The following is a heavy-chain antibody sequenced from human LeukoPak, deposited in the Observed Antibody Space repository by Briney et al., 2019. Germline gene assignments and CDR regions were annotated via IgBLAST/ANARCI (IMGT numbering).Heavy chain of an antibody. CDR1: GGTFSSYA. D-gene: IGHD6-13*01. Sequence: ASVKVSCKASGGTFSSYAISWVRQAPGQGLEWVGGIIPIFGTANYAQKFQGRVTITTDESTSTAYMELSSLRSEDTAVYYCARTLGIAAAGTLGVWGQGTLVTVSS. J-gene: IGHJ4*02. CDR2: IIPIFGTA. CDR3: ARTLGIAAAGTLGV. V-gene: IGHV1-69*05.